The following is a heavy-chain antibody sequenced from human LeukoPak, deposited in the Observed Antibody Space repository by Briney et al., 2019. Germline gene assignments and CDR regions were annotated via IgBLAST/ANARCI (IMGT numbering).Heavy chain of an antibody. CDR2: ISSSSSTI. Sequence: GGSLRLSCAASGFTFSSYSMNWVRQAPGKGLEWVSYISSSSSTIYYADSVKGRFTISRDNAKNSLYLQMNSLRAEDTAVYYCARGGVGPFDYWGQGTLVTVSS. CDR3: ARGGVGPFDY. D-gene: IGHD3-10*01. V-gene: IGHV3-48*04. J-gene: IGHJ4*02. CDR1: GFTFSSYS.